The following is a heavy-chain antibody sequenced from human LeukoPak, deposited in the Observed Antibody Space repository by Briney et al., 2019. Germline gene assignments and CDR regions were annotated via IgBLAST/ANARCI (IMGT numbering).Heavy chain of an antibody. V-gene: IGHV3-74*01. J-gene: IGHJ4*02. D-gene: IGHD6-13*01. CDR1: GFTFSSYW. Sequence: TGGSLRLSCAASGFTFSSYWMHWVRQAPGKGLVWVSRINSDGSSTSYADSVKGRFTISRDNAKNTLYLQMNSLRAEDTAVYFCAGGEYSSSPLDYWGQGTLVTVSS. CDR2: INSDGSST. CDR3: AGGEYSSSPLDY.